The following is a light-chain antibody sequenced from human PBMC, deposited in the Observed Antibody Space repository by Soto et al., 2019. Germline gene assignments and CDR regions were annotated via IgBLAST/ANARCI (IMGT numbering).Light chain of an antibody. CDR1: QSVSSN. J-gene: IGKJ2*01. V-gene: IGKV3-15*01. CDR3: QQYNYWPRT. Sequence: EIVMTQSPATLSVSPGESATLSCRASQSVSSNLAWYQQKPGQAPRLLIYGASTRATGIPARFSGSGSGTEFTLTISSLQSEDFAVYFCQQYNYWPRTFGQGTKLEIK. CDR2: GAS.